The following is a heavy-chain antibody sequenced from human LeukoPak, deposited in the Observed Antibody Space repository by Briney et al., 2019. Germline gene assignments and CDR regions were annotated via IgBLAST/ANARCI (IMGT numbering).Heavy chain of an antibody. V-gene: IGHV3-21*01. CDR1: GFTFSSYS. CDR3: ARDVFSSSSNR. D-gene: IGHD6-6*01. Sequence: GGSLRLSCAASGFTFSSYSMNWVRQAPGKGLEWVSSISSSSSYIYYADSVKGRFTTSRDNAKNSLYLQMNSLRAEDTAVYYCARDVFSSSSNRWGQGTLVTVSS. J-gene: IGHJ4*02. CDR2: ISSSSSYI.